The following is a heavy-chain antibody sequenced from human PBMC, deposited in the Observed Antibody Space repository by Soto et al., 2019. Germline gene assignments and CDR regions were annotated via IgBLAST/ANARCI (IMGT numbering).Heavy chain of an antibody. D-gene: IGHD6-13*01. J-gene: IGHJ4*02. V-gene: IGHV4-59*01. CDR3: ARYRREAVAGYTLDN. CDR2: IYYSGST. Sequence: SETLSLTCTVSGGSISSYYWSWIRQPPGKGLEWIGYIYYSGSTNYNPSLKSRVTISVDTSKNQFSLKVNSMTAADTAVYYCARYRREAVAGYTLDNWGQGILVTVSS. CDR1: GGSISSYY.